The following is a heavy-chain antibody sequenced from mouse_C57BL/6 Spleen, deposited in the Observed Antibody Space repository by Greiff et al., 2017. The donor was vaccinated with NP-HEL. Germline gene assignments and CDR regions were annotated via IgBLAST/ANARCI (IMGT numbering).Heavy chain of an antibody. D-gene: IGHD1-1*01. CDR2: IYPGDGDT. J-gene: IGHJ4*01. V-gene: IGHV1-82*01. CDR1: GYAFSSSW. Sequence: QVQLKESGPELVKPGASVKISCKASGYAFSSSWMNWVKQRPGKGLEWIGRIYPGDGDTNYNGKFKGKATLTADKSSNTAYMQLSSLTSEDSAVYFCARAGSSYYAMDYWGQGTSVTVSS. CDR3: ARAGSSYYAMDY.